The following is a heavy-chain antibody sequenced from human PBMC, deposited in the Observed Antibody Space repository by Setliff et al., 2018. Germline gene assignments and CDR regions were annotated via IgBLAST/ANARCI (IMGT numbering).Heavy chain of an antibody. Sequence: SETLSLTCSVSSGSIGSHYWNWMRQPPGKGLEGIGHVFHTGSTEYNPSLRSRVTISVDTSENYFSLRLTSVTAADTAVYYCERAPPSVPYGDYGPRQYFDLWGRGSLVTVSS. J-gene: IGHJ2*01. V-gene: IGHV4-59*11. CDR1: SGSIGSHY. CDR3: ERAPPSVPYGDYGPRQYFDL. CDR2: VFHTGST. D-gene: IGHD4-17*01.